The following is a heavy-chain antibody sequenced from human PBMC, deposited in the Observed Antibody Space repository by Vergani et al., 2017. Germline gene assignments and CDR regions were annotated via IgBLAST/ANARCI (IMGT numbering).Heavy chain of an antibody. Sequence: QVQLVESGGGVVQPGRSLRLSCAASGFTFSSYGMHWVRQAPGKGLEWVAVISYDGSNKYYADSVKGRFTISRDNSKNTLYLQMNNLRAEDTAVYYCAKGPLWGVEYYYMDVWSKGTTVTVSS. V-gene: IGHV3-30*18. CDR1: GFTFSSYG. J-gene: IGHJ6*03. D-gene: IGHD3-10*01. CDR2: ISYDGSNK. CDR3: AKGPLWGVEYYYMDV.